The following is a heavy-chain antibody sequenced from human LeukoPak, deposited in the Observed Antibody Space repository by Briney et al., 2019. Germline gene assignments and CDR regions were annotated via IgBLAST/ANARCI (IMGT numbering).Heavy chain of an antibody. CDR3: ATGMVGTSSY. V-gene: IGHV3-30*04. D-gene: IGHD2-21*02. CDR2: ISYDGSNK. Sequence: GGSLRLSCAASGFTFSSYAMHWVRQAPGKGLEWVAVISYDGSNKYYADSVKGRFTISRDNSKNTLYLQMNSLRAEDTAVYYCATGMVGTSSYWGQGTLVTVSS. CDR1: GFTFSSYA. J-gene: IGHJ4*02.